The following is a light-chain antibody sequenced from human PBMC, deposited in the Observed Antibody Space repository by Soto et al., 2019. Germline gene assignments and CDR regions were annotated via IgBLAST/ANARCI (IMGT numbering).Light chain of an antibody. Sequence: QPVLTQPPSASGTPGQRVTISCSGSSSNIGGSNYVYWYQQLPGTAPKLLIHSNNYRPSGVPERFSGSKSGTSGSLAISGLRSEDEADYYCASWDDSLSAVVFGGGTKLTVL. V-gene: IGLV1-47*02. J-gene: IGLJ2*01. CDR2: SNN. CDR1: SSNIGGSNY. CDR3: ASWDDSLSAVV.